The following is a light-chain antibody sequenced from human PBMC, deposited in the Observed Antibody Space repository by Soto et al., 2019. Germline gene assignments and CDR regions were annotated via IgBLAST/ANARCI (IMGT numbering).Light chain of an antibody. CDR1: SSDVGGYTF. J-gene: IGLJ3*02. CDR2: DVS. CDR3: SSFAGTYNWV. Sequence: QSALTQPRSVSGSPGQAVTISCTGTSSDVGGYTFVSWYQQHPGKAPKLMIYDVSKRPSGVPDRFSGSKSCNTASLTISGLQAEDEADYHCSSFAGTYNWVFGGGTKLTVL. V-gene: IGLV2-11*01.